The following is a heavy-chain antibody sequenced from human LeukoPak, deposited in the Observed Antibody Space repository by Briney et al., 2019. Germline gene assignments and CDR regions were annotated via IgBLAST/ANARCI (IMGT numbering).Heavy chain of an antibody. CDR3: AKDPNGDYVGAFDF. D-gene: IGHD4-17*01. CDR2: IFASGGDT. Sequence: GGSLRLSCPASGLTLSNYAMMWVSQAPGKGLEWVSAIFASGGDTRYADSVRGRFTISRDNSRNTLFLQMNSLTADDTAVYYCAKDPNGDYVGAFDFWGQGTMVTVSS. V-gene: IGHV3-23*01. CDR1: GLTLSNYA. J-gene: IGHJ3*01.